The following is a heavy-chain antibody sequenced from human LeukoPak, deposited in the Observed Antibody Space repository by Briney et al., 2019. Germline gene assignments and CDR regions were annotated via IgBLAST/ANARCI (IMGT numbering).Heavy chain of an antibody. J-gene: IGHJ6*03. V-gene: IGHV4-39*01. CDR2: IYYSGST. CDR1: GGSISRSRYY. D-gene: IGHD3-10*01. CDR3: ASVRRGFGESSKYYSYYYMDV. Sequence: SETLSLTCTVSGGSISRSRYYWGWIRQPPGKGLEWIGNIYYSGSTYCNPSLKSRVTISVDTSKNQFSLKLSAVTAADTAVYYCASVRRGFGESSKYYSYYYMDVWGNGTTVTISS.